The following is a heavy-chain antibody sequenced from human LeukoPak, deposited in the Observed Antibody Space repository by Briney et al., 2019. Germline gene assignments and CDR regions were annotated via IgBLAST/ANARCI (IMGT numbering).Heavy chain of an antibody. CDR2: IWYDGSNK. CDR1: GFTFSSYG. D-gene: IGHD2-15*01. J-gene: IGHJ4*02. Sequence: GRSLRLSCAASGFTFSSYGMHWGRQAPGKGLEWVAVIWYDGSNKHYADSVKGRFTISRDNSKNTLYLQINSLRAEDTAVYYCAKKYCSGGSCYSEPIDYWGQGTLVTVSS. CDR3: AKKYCSGGSCYSEPIDY. V-gene: IGHV3-33*06.